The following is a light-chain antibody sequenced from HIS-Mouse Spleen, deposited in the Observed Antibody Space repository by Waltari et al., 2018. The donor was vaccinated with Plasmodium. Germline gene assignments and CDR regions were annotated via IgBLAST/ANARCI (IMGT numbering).Light chain of an antibody. Sequence: QSALTQPRSVSGSPGQSVPISCTGTSSDVGGYNYVSWYQQHPGKAPKLMIYDVSKRPSGVPDRFAGSKSGNTASLTISGLQAEDEAEYYCCSYAGSYTWVFGGGTKLTVL. J-gene: IGLJ3*02. V-gene: IGLV2-11*01. CDR3: CSYAGSYTWV. CDR2: DVS. CDR1: SSDVGGYNY.